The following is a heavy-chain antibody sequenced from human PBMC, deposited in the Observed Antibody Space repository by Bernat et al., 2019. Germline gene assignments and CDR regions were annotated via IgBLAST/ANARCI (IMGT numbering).Heavy chain of an antibody. CDR3: AGEVPAASYYYYYGMDV. Sequence: QVQLQESGPGLVKPSETLSLTCTVSGGSISSYYWSWFRQPPGKGLGWIGYIYYSGSTNYNPSLKSRVTISVDTSKNQFSLKLSSVTAADTAVYYCAGEVPAASYYYYYGMDVWGQGTTVTVSS. CDR2: IYYSGST. J-gene: IGHJ6*02. CDR1: GGSISSYY. V-gene: IGHV4-59*08. D-gene: IGHD2-2*01.